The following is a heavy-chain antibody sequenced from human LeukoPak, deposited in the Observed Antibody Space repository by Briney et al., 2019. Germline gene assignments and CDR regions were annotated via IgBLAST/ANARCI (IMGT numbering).Heavy chain of an antibody. D-gene: IGHD1-20*01. J-gene: IGHJ6*02. CDR1: GGSISSYY. Sequence: SETLSLTCTVSGGSISSYYWSWIRQPPGKGLEWIGYIYYSGSTNYNPSLKSRVTISVDTSKNQFSPKLSSVTAADTAVYYCARQGISPKYGMDVWGQGTTVTVSS. V-gene: IGHV4-59*08. CDR2: IYYSGST. CDR3: ARQGISPKYGMDV.